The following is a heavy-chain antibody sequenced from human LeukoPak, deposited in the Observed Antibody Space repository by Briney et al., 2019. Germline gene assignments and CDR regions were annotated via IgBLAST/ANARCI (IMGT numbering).Heavy chain of an antibody. D-gene: IGHD1-26*01. CDR3: AKDSRWDGYFDY. CDR1: GFTFDDYA. V-gene: IGHV3-43*02. J-gene: IGHJ4*02. CDR2: ISGDGGST. Sequence: AGRSLRLSCAASGFTFDDYAMHWVRQAPGKGLEWVSLISGDGGSTYYADSVKGRFTISRDNSKNSLYLQMNSLRTEDTALYYCAKDSRWDGYFDYWGQGTLVTVSS.